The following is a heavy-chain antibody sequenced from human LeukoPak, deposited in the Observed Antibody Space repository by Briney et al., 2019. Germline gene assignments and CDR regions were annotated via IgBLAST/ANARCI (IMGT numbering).Heavy chain of an antibody. CDR1: GFTFDDYG. CDR3: ARTPLRRIYYYYYMDV. Sequence: GGSLRLSCAASGFTFDDYGMSWVRQAPGKGLEWVSGINWNGGSTGYADSVKGRFTISRDNAKNSLYLQMNSLRAEDTALYYCARTPLRRIYYYYYMDVWGKGTTVTVSS. V-gene: IGHV3-20*04. CDR2: INWNGGST. J-gene: IGHJ6*03.